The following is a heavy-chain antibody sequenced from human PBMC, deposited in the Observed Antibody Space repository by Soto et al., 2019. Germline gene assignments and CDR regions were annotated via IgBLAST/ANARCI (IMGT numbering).Heavy chain of an antibody. CDR1: GGSFSGYY. J-gene: IGHJ6*02. V-gene: IGHV4-34*01. D-gene: IGHD2-15*01. Sequence: SETLSLTCAVYGGSFSGYYWSWIRQPPGKGLGWIGEINHSGSTNYNPSLKSRVTISVDTSKNQFSLKLSSVTAADTAVYYCARGGVVAVYYYYYYGMDVWGQGTTVTVSS. CDR3: ARGGVVAVYYYYYYGMDV. CDR2: INHSGST.